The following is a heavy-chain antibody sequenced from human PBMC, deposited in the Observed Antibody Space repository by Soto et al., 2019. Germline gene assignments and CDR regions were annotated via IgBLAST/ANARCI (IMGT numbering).Heavy chain of an antibody. J-gene: IGHJ4*02. CDR3: ARLPRDCNKTSCYYADH. CDR2: MYPGDSDT. Sequence: GESLKISCRGSGYDFNTNWFGWVRQLPGRGLEWVGIMYPGDSDTRYNPSLQGHVTLSVDVTVSTAFLQWRSLETSDAGMYFCARLPRDCNKTSCYYADHWGQGTQVTVSS. CDR1: GYDFNTNW. D-gene: IGHD3-3*01. V-gene: IGHV5-51*01.